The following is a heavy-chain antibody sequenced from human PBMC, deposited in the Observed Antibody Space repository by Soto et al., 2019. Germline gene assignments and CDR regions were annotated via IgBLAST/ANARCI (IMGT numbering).Heavy chain of an antibody. CDR2: IYYSGST. Sequence: SETLSLTCTVSGGSISSYYWSWIRQPRGKGLEWIGYIYYSGSTNYNPSLKSRVTISVDTSKNQFSLKLSSVTAADTAVYYCARAGYYYDSSGYPVLDYWGQGTLVTVSS. CDR3: ARAGYYYDSSGYPVLDY. V-gene: IGHV4-59*01. D-gene: IGHD3-22*01. CDR1: GGSISSYY. J-gene: IGHJ4*02.